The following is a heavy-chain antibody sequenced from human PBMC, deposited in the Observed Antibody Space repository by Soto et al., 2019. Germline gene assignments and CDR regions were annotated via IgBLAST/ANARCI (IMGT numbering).Heavy chain of an antibody. V-gene: IGHV4-4*02. Sequence: PSETLSLTCTVSDDSINTDYWWSWVRQPPGKGLEWIGEIHHSVGANYIQSLKSRTTMSVDKSNNQLSLKLSSVTAADTAVYFCARGFYYRWVYWGQGTLVTVSS. CDR1: DDSINTDYW. CDR3: ARGFYYRWVY. J-gene: IGHJ4*02. D-gene: IGHD3-10*01. CDR2: IHHSVGA.